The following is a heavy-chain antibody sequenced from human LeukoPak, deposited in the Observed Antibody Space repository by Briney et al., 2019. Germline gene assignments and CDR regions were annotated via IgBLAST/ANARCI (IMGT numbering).Heavy chain of an antibody. CDR2: ITGSGITT. CDR1: GSTFSNFD. J-gene: IGHJ4*02. CDR3: AKGRGGFSSGWYYDY. Sequence: GGPLRLSCAVSGSTFSNFDMSWVRQAPGRGLEWVSGITGSGITTYYAGSVKGRFTISRDNSKNTLYLQMNSLRAEDTAMYYCAKGRGGFSSGWYYDYWGQGTLVTVSS. V-gene: IGHV3-23*01. D-gene: IGHD6-19*01.